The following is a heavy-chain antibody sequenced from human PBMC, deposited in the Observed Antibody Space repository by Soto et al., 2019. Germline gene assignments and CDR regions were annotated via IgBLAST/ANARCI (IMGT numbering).Heavy chain of an antibody. CDR2: ISYDGSNK. Sequence: PGGSLRLSCAASGVTFSSYAMHWVRQAPGKGLEWVAVISYDGSNKYYADSVGGRFTISRDNSKNTLYLQMNSLRAEDTAVYYCARGPTTLRYYYGMDVWGQGTTVTVSS. D-gene: IGHD4-17*01. V-gene: IGHV3-30-3*01. CDR1: GVTFSSYA. CDR3: ARGPTTLRYYYGMDV. J-gene: IGHJ6*02.